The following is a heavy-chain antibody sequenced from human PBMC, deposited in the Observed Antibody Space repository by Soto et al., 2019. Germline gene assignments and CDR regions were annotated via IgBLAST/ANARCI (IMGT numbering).Heavy chain of an antibody. Sequence: GGSLRHSCAASGFTFSSYGMHWVRQAPGKGLELVVVIWYDGSNKYYADSVKGRFTISRDNSKNTLYLQMNSLRAEDTAVYYCARDVNLLDGMDVWGQGTTVTVSS. CDR1: GFTFSSYG. CDR2: IWYDGSNK. J-gene: IGHJ6*02. V-gene: IGHV3-33*01. CDR3: ARDVNLLDGMDV.